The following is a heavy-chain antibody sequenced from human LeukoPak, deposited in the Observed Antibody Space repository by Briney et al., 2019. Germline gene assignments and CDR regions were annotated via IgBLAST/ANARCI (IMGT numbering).Heavy chain of an antibody. V-gene: IGHV1-69*13. D-gene: IGHD3-9*01. J-gene: IGHJ4*02. CDR2: IIPIFGTA. CDR3: ARGSGILTGYYPGGYFDY. Sequence: SVKVSCKASGYTFTSYDINWDRQAPGQGLEWMGGIIPIFGTANYAQKFQGRVTITADESTSTAYMELSSLRSEDTAVYYCARGSGILTGYYPGGYFDYWGQGTLVTVSS. CDR1: GYTFTSYD.